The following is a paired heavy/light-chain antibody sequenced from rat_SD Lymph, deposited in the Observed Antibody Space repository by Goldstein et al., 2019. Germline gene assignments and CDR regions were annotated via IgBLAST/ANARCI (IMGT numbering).Light chain of an antibody. V-gene: IGKV12S36*01. CDR1: EDIYNG. Sequence: DIQMTQSPASLSASLGETVTIECRASEDIYNGLAWYQQKPGKSPQLLIYNANSLHTGVPSRFSGSGSGTQYSLKINSLQSEDVASYFCQQYYDYPYTFGAGTKLELK. J-gene: IGKJ2-3*01. CDR2: NAN. CDR3: QQYYDYPYT.
Heavy chain of an antibody. CDR3: TRGYYYSSYFDY. J-gene: IGHJ2*01. V-gene: IGHV5-31*01. CDR1: GFTFNNYW. Sequence: EVQLVESGGGLVQPGRSLKLSCVASGFTFNNYWMTWIRQAPGKGLEWVASITNTGGSTYYPDSVKGRFTISRDNAKSTLYLQMNSLRSEDTATYYCTRGYYYSSYFDYWGQGVMVTVSS. D-gene: IGHD1-2*01. CDR2: ITNTGGST.